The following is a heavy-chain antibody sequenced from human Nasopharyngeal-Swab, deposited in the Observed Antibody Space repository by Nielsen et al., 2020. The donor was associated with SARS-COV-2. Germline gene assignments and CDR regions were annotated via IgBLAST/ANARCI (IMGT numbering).Heavy chain of an antibody. D-gene: IGHD2-21*02. CDR1: GFTFSDYY. V-gene: IGHV3-11*04. CDR2: ISTSGTTI. Sequence: GESLKISCAASGFTFSDYYMSWIRQAPGKGLEWVSYISTSGTTIYYADSVKGRFTISRDNAENSVYLQMNSLRAEDTAVYYCARDCGGDCYYFDYWGQGTLVTVSS. CDR3: ARDCGGDCYYFDY. J-gene: IGHJ4*02.